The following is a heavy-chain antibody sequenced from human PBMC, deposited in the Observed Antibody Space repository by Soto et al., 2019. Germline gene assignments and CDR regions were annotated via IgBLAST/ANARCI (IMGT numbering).Heavy chain of an antibody. D-gene: IGHD2-2*01. J-gene: IGHJ4*02. CDR2: IKSKTDGGTT. V-gene: IGHV3-15*07. CDR1: GVTFSNAW. CDR3: TTLGVVVPAAAVDS. Sequence: GGSLRLSCAASGVTFSNAWMNWVRQAPGKGLEWVGRIKSKTDGGTTDYAAPVKGRFTISRDDSKNTLYLQMNSLKTEDTAVYYCTTLGVVVPAAAVDSWGQGNXVTVSS.